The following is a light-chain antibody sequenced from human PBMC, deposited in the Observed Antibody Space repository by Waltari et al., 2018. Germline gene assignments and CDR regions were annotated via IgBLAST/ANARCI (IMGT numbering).Light chain of an antibody. CDR1: QSVSSK. CDR2: GAS. CDR3: QQYNNWPPWWT. J-gene: IGKJ1*01. Sequence: EIVMTQSPATLSVSPGERATLSCRASQSVSSKLAWYQQKPGQAPRLLIYGASTRATGIPARFSGSGSGPEFTLTISSLQYEDFAVYYCQQYNNWPPWWTFGQGTKVEIK. V-gene: IGKV3-15*01.